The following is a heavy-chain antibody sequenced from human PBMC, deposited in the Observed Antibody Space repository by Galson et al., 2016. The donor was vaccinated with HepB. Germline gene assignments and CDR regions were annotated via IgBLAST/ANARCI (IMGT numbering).Heavy chain of an antibody. CDR1: GDSVSSNTAA. CDR2: TFYRSQWRS. V-gene: IGHV6-1*01. D-gene: IGHD3-10*01. CDR3: AKSGHYSFDA. J-gene: IGHJ4*02. Sequence: CAISGDSVSSNTAAWNWIRQSPSRGLEWLGRTFYRSQWRSDYAVSVKGRITVTPDTSKNQFSLQLNSVTPEDTAMYYCAKSGHYSFDAWGQVTLVTVSS.